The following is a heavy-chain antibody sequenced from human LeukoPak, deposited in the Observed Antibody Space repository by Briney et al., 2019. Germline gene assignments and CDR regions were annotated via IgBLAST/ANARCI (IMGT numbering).Heavy chain of an antibody. D-gene: IGHD3-22*01. CDR1: GGTFSSYA. CDR3: ARVVDSSGYYYDY. CDR2: IIPIFGTA. J-gene: IGHJ4*02. V-gene: IGHV1-69*01. Sequence: SVKVSCKASGGTFSSYAISRVRQAPGQGLEWMGGIIPIFGTANYAQKFQGRVTITADESTSTAYMELSSLRSEDTAVYYCARVVDSSGYYYDYWGQGTLVTVSS.